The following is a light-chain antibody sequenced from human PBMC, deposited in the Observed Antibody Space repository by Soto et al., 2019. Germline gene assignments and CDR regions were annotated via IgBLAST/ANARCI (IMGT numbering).Light chain of an antibody. V-gene: IGLV2-14*01. CDR1: SSDVGSYNY. Sequence: QSALTQPASVSWSPGQSITISCTGTSSDVGSYNYVSWYQQHPGKAPKLMIYEVSDRPSGISSRFSGSKSGNTASLTISGLQTEDEADYYCSSYTSSSTLFGTGTKVTVL. CDR3: SSYTSSSTL. CDR2: EVS. J-gene: IGLJ1*01.